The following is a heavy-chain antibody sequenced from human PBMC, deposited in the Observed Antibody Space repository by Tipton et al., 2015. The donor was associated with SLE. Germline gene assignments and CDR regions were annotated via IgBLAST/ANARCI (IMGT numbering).Heavy chain of an antibody. CDR1: EFTFGHYS. V-gene: IGHV3-11*04. Sequence: SLRLSCAASEFTFGHYSMSWIRQAPGKGLEWIAYISAGDIIFYADSVKGRFTISRDTAKNSLFLQMNSLRAEDTSVYYCAREEGDSFDMWGQGTMVTVSS. J-gene: IGHJ3*02. CDR3: AREEGDSFDM. CDR2: ISAGDII.